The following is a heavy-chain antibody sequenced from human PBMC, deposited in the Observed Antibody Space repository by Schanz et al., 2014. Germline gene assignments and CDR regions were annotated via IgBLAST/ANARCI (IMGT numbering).Heavy chain of an antibody. CDR3: ARVGRNSYGFTSRFDA. D-gene: IGHD3-16*01. V-gene: IGHV4-59*13. CDR2: IAYSGST. J-gene: IGHJ5*02. Sequence: QVQLQESGPGQVRPSETLSLTCTVSGSDIRGFHWSWIRQSPVKGLEWIGYIAYSGSTNYNPSLQSRVTIARDTTQSQFSLRLTSVSAADTDMYYCARVGRNSYGFTSRFDAWGQGTLVAVSS. CDR1: GSDIRGFH.